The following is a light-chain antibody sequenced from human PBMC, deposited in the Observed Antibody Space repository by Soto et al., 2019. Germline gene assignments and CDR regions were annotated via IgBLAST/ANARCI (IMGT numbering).Light chain of an antibody. V-gene: IGKV3-20*01. CDR3: QNFGTSPYT. J-gene: IGKJ2*01. CDR2: VAS. Sequence: VLTQSPVTLSLSPGEGATLSCRASQSFSSSFLAWYQQKPGQAPRLLIDVASNRATGIPARFSGSVSGTDFTLTISSLETEDFAVYCCQNFGTSPYTFGPGTRLE. CDR1: QSFSSSF.